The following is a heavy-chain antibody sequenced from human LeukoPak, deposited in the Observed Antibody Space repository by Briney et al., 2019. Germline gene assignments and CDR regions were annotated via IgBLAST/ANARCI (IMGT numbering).Heavy chain of an antibody. CDR2: IKQDGSKK. Sequence: GGPLRLSCAASGFTFSRYWMTWVRQAPGKGLEWVANIKQDGSKKNYVDSVKGRFTISRDNAKNTLYLQMNSLRAEDTAVYYCARGYSGSYRIDYWGQGTLVTVSS. D-gene: IGHD1-26*01. V-gene: IGHV3-7*04. CDR1: GFTFSRYW. J-gene: IGHJ4*02. CDR3: ARGYSGSYRIDY.